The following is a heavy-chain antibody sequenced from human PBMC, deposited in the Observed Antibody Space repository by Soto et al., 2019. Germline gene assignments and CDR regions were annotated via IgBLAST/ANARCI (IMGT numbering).Heavy chain of an antibody. Sequence: GAAVKVSCKASGGTFSSYAISWVRQAPGQGLEWMGGIIPIFGTANYAQKFQGRVTITADESTSTAYMELSSLRSEDTAVYYCARDRYSSGWHDAFDIWGQGTMVTVSS. CDR3: ARDRYSSGWHDAFDI. D-gene: IGHD6-19*01. CDR2: IIPIFGTA. V-gene: IGHV1-69*13. CDR1: GGTFSSYA. J-gene: IGHJ3*02.